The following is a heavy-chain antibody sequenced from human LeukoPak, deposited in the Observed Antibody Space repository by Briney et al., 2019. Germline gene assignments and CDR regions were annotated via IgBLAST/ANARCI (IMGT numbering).Heavy chain of an antibody. V-gene: IGHV3-33*01. CDR2: IWYDGTDK. CDR3: ARALYSGRWYGMDV. D-gene: IGHD6-13*01. CDR1: GFTFSDYG. J-gene: IGHJ6*04. Sequence: GGSLRLSCAASGFTFSDYGMHWVRQAPGKGLEWVAVIWYDGTDKYYADSVKGRFTISRDNYKNTLYLEMNTLRAEDTAVYYCARALYSGRWYGMDVWGEGTTVTASS.